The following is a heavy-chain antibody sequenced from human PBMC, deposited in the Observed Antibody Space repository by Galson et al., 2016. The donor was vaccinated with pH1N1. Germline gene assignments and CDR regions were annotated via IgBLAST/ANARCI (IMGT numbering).Heavy chain of an antibody. D-gene: IGHD2-21*02. CDR2: IKHDGSDK. Sequence: SLRLSCAASGFTFSTYWMAWVRQAPGKGLEWVANIKHDGSDKNYVDSVKGRFTISRDNAKNSLFLQVNSLRVEDTAVYYCARDSGGDLDYWGQGILVTVSS. CDR3: ARDSGGDLDY. V-gene: IGHV3-7*01. CDR1: GFTFSTYW. J-gene: IGHJ4*02.